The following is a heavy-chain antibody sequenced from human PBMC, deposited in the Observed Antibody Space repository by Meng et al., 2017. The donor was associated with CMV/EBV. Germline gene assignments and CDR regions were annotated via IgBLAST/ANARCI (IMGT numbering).Heavy chain of an antibody. V-gene: IGHV3-30*02. D-gene: IGHD6-19*01. CDR2: IRYDGSNK. J-gene: IGHJ6*02. Sequence: GESLKISCAASGFTFSSYGMHLVRQAPGKGLEWVAFIRYDGSNKYYADSVKGRFTISRDNSKNTLYLQMNSLRAEYTAVYYCARDGRFSDISSGWYRDKYYYYGMDVWGQGTTVTVSS. CDR3: ARDGRFSDISSGWYRDKYYYYGMDV. CDR1: GFTFSSYG.